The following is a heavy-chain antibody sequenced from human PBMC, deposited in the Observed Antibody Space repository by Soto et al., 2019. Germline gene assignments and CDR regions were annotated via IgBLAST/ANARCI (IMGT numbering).Heavy chain of an antibody. J-gene: IGHJ4*02. D-gene: IGHD3-3*01. CDR3: ARDFWSALDY. Sequence: SPATLVNPTQTPPLTITFSGFSLSTSGMCVSLIRQPPGKALEWLALIDGDDDKYYSASLNTRFTVFQDTSIYQVDLTITNMDPVDTATYFCARDFWSALDYWGQGILVTVSS. CDR2: IDGDDDK. CDR1: GFSLSTSGMC. V-gene: IGHV2-70*12.